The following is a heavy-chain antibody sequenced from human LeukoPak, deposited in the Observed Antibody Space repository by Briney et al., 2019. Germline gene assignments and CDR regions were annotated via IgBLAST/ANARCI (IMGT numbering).Heavy chain of an antibody. CDR3: ARSGCSSTSCYDYFDY. CDR1: GYTFTGYY. D-gene: IGHD2-2*01. J-gene: IGHJ4*02. Sequence: GASVKVSCKASGYTFTGYYMHWVRQAPGQGLEWIGWINPNSGGTNYAQKFQGRVTMTRDTSISTAYMELSRLRSDDTAVYYCARSGCSSTSCYDYFDYWGQGTLVTVSS. CDR2: INPNSGGT. V-gene: IGHV1-2*02.